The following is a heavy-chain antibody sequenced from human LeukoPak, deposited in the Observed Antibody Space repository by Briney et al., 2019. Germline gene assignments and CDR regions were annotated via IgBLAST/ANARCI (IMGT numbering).Heavy chain of an antibody. V-gene: IGHV1-8*01. J-gene: IGHJ6*03. Sequence: ASVKLSCKASGYTFTNFDINWVRQAPGQGLEWMGWINPNSGNTGYAQKFQGRVTMTMNTSITTAYMGLSSLISEDTAVYYCARGPQWRGDSYYIDVWGRGTTVTVSS. CDR1: GYTFTNFD. D-gene: IGHD6-19*01. CDR2: INPNSGNT. CDR3: ARGPQWRGDSYYIDV.